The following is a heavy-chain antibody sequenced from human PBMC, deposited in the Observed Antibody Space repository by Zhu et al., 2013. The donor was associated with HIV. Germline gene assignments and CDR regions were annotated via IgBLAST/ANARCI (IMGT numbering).Heavy chain of an antibody. CDR3: ATDSSNFDY. D-gene: IGHD6-19*01. Sequence: EVQLVESGGGLVQPGGSLRLSCAASGFTFSSYWMHWVRQAPGKGLVWVSRISSDGISNNLRGLREGRFTISRDNAKNTLYLQMNSLRAEDTAVYYCATDSSNFDYWGQGTLVTVSS. J-gene: IGHJ4*02. V-gene: IGHV3-74*01. CDR2: ISSDGISN. CDR1: GFTFSSYW.